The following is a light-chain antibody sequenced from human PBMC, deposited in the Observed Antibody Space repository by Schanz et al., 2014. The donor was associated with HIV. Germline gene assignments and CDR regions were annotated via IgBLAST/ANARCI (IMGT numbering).Light chain of an antibody. CDR2: GAS. Sequence: EIVLTQSPGTLSLSPGERATLSCRASQTVSSSYLAWYQQKPGQAPRLLIFGASTRATGVPVRFSGSGSGTEFTLTISSLQSEDFAVYYCQQYNNWPLYTFGQGTKLEIK. V-gene: IGKV3-15*01. CDR1: QTVSSSY. CDR3: QQYNNWPLYT. J-gene: IGKJ2*01.